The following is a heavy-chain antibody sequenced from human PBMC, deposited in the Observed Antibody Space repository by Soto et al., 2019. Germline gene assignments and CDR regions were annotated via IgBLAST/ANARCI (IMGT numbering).Heavy chain of an antibody. CDR3: ARHSPPISYALNWFDP. Sequence: QVQLVESGGGLVKPGGSLRLSCAASGFTFSDYYMSWIRQAPGKGLEWVSYISSSGSTIYYADSVKGRFTISRDNAKNSLYLQMNRLRAEQTAVYYCARHSPPISYALNWFDPWGQGTLVTVSS. V-gene: IGHV3-11*01. CDR1: GFTFSDYY. D-gene: IGHD2-2*01. J-gene: IGHJ5*02. CDR2: ISSSGSTI.